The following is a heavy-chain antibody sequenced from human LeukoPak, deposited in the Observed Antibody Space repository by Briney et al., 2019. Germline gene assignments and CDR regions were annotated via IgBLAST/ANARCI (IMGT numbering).Heavy chain of an antibody. V-gene: IGHV3-23*01. J-gene: IGHJ4*02. CDR3: AKVPSRNWDWGNIFDY. D-gene: IGHD1-7*01. CDR1: GFTFSSYA. CDR2: ISGSGGST. Sequence: PRGSLRLSCAASGFTFSSYAMSWVRQAPGKGLEWVSAISGSGGSTYYADSVKGRFTISRDNSKNTLYLQMNSLRAEDTAVYYCAKVPSRNWDWGNIFDYWGQGTLVTVSS.